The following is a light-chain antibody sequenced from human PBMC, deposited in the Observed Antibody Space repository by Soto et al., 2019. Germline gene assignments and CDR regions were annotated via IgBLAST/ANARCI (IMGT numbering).Light chain of an antibody. V-gene: IGLV1-40*01. Sequence: QSLLTQPPSLSGAPVQRFTISCTVSSSNIGATYDVQWYQQLPGTAPKLLIYGNSNRPSGFPDRFSGSKSGTSASLAITGLQADDEADYYCQSYDSSLSAHYVFGSGTKVTVL. CDR1: SSNIGATYD. CDR2: GNS. CDR3: QSYDSSLSAHYV. J-gene: IGLJ1*01.